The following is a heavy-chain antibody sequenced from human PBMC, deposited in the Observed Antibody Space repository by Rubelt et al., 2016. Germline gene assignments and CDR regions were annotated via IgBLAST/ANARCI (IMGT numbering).Heavy chain of an antibody. D-gene: IGHD5-18*01. J-gene: IGHJ3*02. Sequence: EVQLLESGEGLGRPGGSLRLSCGASGFTFETYAMHWVRQAPGKGLEWISLIRWDDGTTYYADSVKGRFTISRDKRKKFVYLGLNSLRPGDTALYFCAKVKPPYSYGDSFDIWGRGTKVTVSS. CDR2: IRWDDGTT. V-gene: IGHV3-43D*03. CDR3: AKVKPPYSYGDSFDI. CDR1: GFTFETYA.